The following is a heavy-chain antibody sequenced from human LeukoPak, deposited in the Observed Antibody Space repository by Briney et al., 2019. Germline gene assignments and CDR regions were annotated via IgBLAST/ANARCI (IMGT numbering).Heavy chain of an antibody. CDR3: ASVAAKEDRWFDP. D-gene: IGHD2-15*01. V-gene: IGHV4-59*01. CDR2: IYYSGST. J-gene: IGHJ5*02. Sequence: PSETLSLTCTVSGGSISSYYWSWIRQPPGKGLVWIGYIYYSGSTNYNPSLKSRVSISVDTSKNQFSLKLSSETAADTAVYYCASVAAKEDRWFDPWGQGTLVTVSS. CDR1: GGSISSYY.